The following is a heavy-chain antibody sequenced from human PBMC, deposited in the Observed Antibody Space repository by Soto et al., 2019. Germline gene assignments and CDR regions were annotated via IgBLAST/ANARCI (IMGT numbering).Heavy chain of an antibody. J-gene: IGHJ6*02. CDR3: AIYRLRFGERDGEGYGMDV. CDR2: INPNSGGT. Sequence: ASVKVSCKASGYTFTGYYMHWVRQAPGQGLEWMGWINPNSGGTNYAQKFQGRVTMTRDTSISTAYMELSRLRSDDTAVYYCAIYRLRFGERDGEGYGMDVWGQGTTVTSP. CDR1: GYTFTGYY. D-gene: IGHD3-10*01. V-gene: IGHV1-2*02.